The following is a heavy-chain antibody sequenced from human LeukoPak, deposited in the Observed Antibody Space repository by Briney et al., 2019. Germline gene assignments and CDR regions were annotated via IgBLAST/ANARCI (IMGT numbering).Heavy chain of an antibody. D-gene: IGHD6-19*01. J-gene: IGHJ4*02. CDR3: ARELVRIAVAGGDY. V-gene: IGHV3-7*01. Sequence: PGGSLRLSCAASGFTFSSYWMSWVRQAPGKGLEWEANIKQDGSEKYYVDSVKGRFTISRDNAKNSLYLQMNSLRAEDTAVYYCARELVRIAVAGGDYWGQGTLVTVSS. CDR2: IKQDGSEK. CDR1: GFTFSSYW.